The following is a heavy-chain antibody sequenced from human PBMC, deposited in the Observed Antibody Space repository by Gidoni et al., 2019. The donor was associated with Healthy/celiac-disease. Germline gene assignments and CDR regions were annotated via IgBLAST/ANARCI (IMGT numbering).Heavy chain of an antibody. CDR1: GGSFSGYY. CDR2: INHSGST. Sequence: QVQLQQWGAGLFKPSETLSLTCAVYGGSFSGYYWSWIRQPPGKGLEWIGEINHSGSTNYNPSLKSRVTILVDTSKNQFSLMLSSVTAADTAVYYCARATQISVDYWGQGTLVTVSS. V-gene: IGHV4-34*01. CDR3: ARATQISVDY. J-gene: IGHJ4*02.